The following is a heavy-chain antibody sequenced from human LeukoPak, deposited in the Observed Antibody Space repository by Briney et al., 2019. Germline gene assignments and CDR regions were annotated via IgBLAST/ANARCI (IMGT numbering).Heavy chain of an antibody. CDR3: ATFSGYYVFDY. CDR2: VYYSGST. Sequence: PSETLSLTCSVSGGSINRSSKYWGWIRQSPGKGLEWIGSVYYSGSTDYNSSLKSRVTISVDTSKNHFSLKLSSVTAADTAVYYCATFSGYYVFDYWGQGTRVTVSS. V-gene: IGHV4-39*02. D-gene: IGHD3-22*01. J-gene: IGHJ4*02. CDR1: GGSINRSSKY.